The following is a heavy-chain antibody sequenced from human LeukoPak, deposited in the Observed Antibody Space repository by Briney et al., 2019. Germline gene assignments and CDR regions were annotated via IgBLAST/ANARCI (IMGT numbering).Heavy chain of an antibody. CDR1: GFTFSSYD. V-gene: IGHV3-33*01. D-gene: IGHD5-24*01. CDR2: IWYDGSNI. Sequence: GGSLRLSCAASGFTFSSYDMHWVRQAPGKGLEWVAVIWYDGSNINYGDSVKGRFAISRDNSRNTLYLQMNSLRAADTALYYCAREPTTLNGYSVSRRHHYFDHWGQGALVIVSS. CDR3: AREPTTLNGYSVSRRHHYFDH. J-gene: IGHJ4*02.